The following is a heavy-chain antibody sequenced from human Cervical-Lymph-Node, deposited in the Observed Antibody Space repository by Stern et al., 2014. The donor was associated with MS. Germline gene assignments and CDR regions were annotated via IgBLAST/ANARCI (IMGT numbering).Heavy chain of an antibody. CDR3: ATGGSGYFDY. V-gene: IGHV1-69*01. J-gene: IGHJ4*02. CDR2: IVPIFAAT. Sequence: VQLEESGAEVKKPGSSVKVSCKASGGTFSTYPISWVRQAPGQGLEWMGGIVPIFAATTYAQKFQGRVTISADESTSTAYMELSSLRSEDTAVYYCATGGSGYFDYWGQGTLVTVSS. CDR1: GGTFSTYP. D-gene: IGHD3-10*01.